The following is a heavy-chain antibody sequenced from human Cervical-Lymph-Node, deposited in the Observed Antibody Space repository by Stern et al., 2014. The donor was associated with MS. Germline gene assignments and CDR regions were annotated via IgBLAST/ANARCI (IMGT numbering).Heavy chain of an antibody. Sequence: QVQLVQSRGGVVQPGRSLRLSCAASGYTFSSYPMHWVRQAPGMGLEWVAVISYDGSTKNYAESVKGRFTISRDNSKNTVYLQMNSLRADDTAVYYCATPVAAVTTYYWGQGTLVTVSS. V-gene: IGHV3-30*01. J-gene: IGHJ4*02. CDR3: ATPVAAVTTYY. CDR2: ISYDGSTK. CDR1: GYTFSSYP. D-gene: IGHD4-17*01.